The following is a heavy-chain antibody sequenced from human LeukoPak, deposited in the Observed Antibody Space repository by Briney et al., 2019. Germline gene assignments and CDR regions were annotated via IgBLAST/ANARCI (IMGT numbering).Heavy chain of an antibody. Sequence: PSETLSLTCTVSGYSISSAYYWGWIRQPPGKGLEWIGTIYHSGSTYYNPSLKSRVTISVDTSKNQFSLKLSSVTAADTAVYYCARSTYSSGPVDYWGQGTLVTVPS. CDR3: ARSTYSSGPVDY. V-gene: IGHV4-38-2*02. D-gene: IGHD6-19*01. J-gene: IGHJ4*02. CDR2: IYHSGST. CDR1: GYSISSAYY.